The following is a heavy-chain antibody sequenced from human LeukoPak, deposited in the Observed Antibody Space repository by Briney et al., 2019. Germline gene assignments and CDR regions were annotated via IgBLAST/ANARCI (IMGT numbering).Heavy chain of an antibody. CDR3: ASKVISRRGMDV. J-gene: IGHJ6*02. CDR1: GFTFSNYA. D-gene: IGHD6-13*01. CDR2: VSGRDTST. Sequence: GASLRLSCAASGFTFSNYAMSWVRQAPGKGLEWVSAVSGRDTSTYYTDSVKGRFTISRDNSKNTLYLQMNSLRAEDTAVYYCASKVISRRGMDVWGQGTTVTVSS. V-gene: IGHV3-23*01.